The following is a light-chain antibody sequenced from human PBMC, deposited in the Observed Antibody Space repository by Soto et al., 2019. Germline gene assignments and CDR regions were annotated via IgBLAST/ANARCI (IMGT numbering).Light chain of an antibody. J-gene: IGKJ1*01. Sequence: EIVLTQSPGTLSLSPGERATLSCRASQSVSSSFLAWYQQKPGQAPRLLIYGASSRATGIPDRFSGSGSGTDFTLIISRLEPEDFAVYYCQQYGNSPQTFGQGTKVEIK. V-gene: IGKV3-20*01. CDR3: QQYGNSPQT. CDR2: GAS. CDR1: QSVSSSF.